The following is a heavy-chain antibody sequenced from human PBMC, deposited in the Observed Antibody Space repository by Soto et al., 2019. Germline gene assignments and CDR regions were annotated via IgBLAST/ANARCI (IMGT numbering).Heavy chain of an antibody. J-gene: IGHJ6*03. CDR1: GGSISSYY. V-gene: IGHV4-59*08. D-gene: IGHD4-17*01. CDR2: IYYSGST. CDR3: ARATLDYGDYDYYYYMDV. Sequence: TSETLSLTCTVSGGSISSYYWSWIRQPPGKGLEWIGYIYYSGSTNYNPSLKSRVTISVDTSKNQFSLKLSSVTAADTAVYYCARATLDYGDYDYYYYMDVWGKGTTVTVSS.